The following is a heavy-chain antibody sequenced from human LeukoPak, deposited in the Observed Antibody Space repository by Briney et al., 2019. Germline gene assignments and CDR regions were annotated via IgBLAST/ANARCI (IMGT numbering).Heavy chain of an antibody. D-gene: IGHD3-22*01. V-gene: IGHV3-23*01. J-gene: IGHJ3*02. Sequence: GGSLRLSCAASGFTFSSYAMSWARQPPGKVLEWSSGISGSGVSTYHADSVKGRFTISRDNSKNTLYLQMNSLRAEDTAVYYCARFTKYDGGGSYLDIWGQGTMVTVSS. CDR1: GFTFSSYA. CDR3: ARFTKYDGGGSYLDI. CDR2: ISGSGVST.